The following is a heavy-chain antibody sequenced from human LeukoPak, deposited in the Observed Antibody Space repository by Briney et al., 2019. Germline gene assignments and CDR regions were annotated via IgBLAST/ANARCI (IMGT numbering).Heavy chain of an antibody. CDR1: GGSFSGYY. D-gene: IGHD1-1*01. J-gene: IGHJ5*02. CDR2: INHSGSV. V-gene: IGHV4-34*01. Sequence: SETLSLTCAVYGGSFSGYYWSWIRQPPGKGLEWIGEINHSGSVNYNPSLESRVAISVDTSKNQFSLKLNSVTAADTAVYFCARGGWWDNWNRFDPWGQGTLVTVSS. CDR3: ARGGWWDNWNRFDP.